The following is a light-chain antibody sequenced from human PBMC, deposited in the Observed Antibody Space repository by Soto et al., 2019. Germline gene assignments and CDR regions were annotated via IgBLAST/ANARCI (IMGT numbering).Light chain of an antibody. CDR1: SSDVGGYNY. V-gene: IGLV2-14*03. Sequence: QSALTQPASVSGSPGQSITISCTGTSSDVGGYNYVSWYQQHPGKAPQLIIHDVTGRPSGVSTRFSGSKSGNTASLTISGLQAEDEADYYCTSYITSSTLVFGGGTKVTVL. CDR3: TSYITSSTLV. CDR2: DVT. J-gene: IGLJ3*02.